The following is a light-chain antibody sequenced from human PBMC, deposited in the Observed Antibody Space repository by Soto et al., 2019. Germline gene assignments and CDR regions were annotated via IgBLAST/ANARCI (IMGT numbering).Light chain of an antibody. CDR2: SNN. V-gene: IGLV1-44*01. Sequence: QSVLTQPPSASGTPGQRVTISCSGSSSNLGSNTVNWYQQLPGTAPQLLIYSNNQRPSGVPDRFSGSKSGTSASLAISGLQSEDEADYYCAAWDDSLNGLYVFGTGTKLTVL. CDR1: SSNLGSNT. CDR3: AAWDDSLNGLYV. J-gene: IGLJ1*01.